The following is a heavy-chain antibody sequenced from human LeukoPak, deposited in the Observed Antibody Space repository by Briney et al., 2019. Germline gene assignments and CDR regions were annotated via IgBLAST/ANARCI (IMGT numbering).Heavy chain of an antibody. V-gene: IGHV1-2*02. CDR3: ARGVRYYDILTSYYYYYMDV. J-gene: IGHJ6*03. CDR1: GYTFTGYY. D-gene: IGHD3-9*01. CDR2: INPNSGGT. Sequence: ASVKVSCKASGYTFTGYYMHWVRQAPGQGLEWMGWINPNSGGTNYAQKFQGRVTMTRDTSISTAYMELSRLRSDDTAVYYCARGVRYYDILTSYYYYYMDVWGKGTTVTISS.